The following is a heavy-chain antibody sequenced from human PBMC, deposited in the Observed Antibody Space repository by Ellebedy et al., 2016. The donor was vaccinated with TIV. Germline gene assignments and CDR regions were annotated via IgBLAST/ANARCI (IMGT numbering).Heavy chain of an antibody. D-gene: IGHD6-19*01. CDR2: ISSDGSNT. CDR1: GFTFTSYG. J-gene: IGHJ4*02. V-gene: IGHV3-33*01. CDR3: ARDRWLVLGGDY. Sequence: GGSLRLXXAASGFTFTSYGMHWVRQAPGKGLEWVAVISSDGSNTYYGDSVKGRFTISRDNSKNTLYLQMNSLRAEDMAVYYCARDRWLVLGGDYWGQGTLVTVSS.